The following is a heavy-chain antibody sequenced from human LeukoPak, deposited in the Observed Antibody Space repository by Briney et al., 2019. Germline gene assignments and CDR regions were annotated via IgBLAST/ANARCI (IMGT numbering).Heavy chain of an antibody. Sequence: GGSLRLSCAASGFSFSSYWMSWVRQAPGKGLEWVANIQSDGSVQQYVDSVKGRLTISRDNAKNSLYLQMNSLRAEDTAVYYCARIPRGSGWSFLEFWGQGTLVTVTS. CDR3: ARIPRGSGWSFLEF. V-gene: IGHV3-7*01. D-gene: IGHD6-19*01. CDR2: IQSDGSVQ. CDR1: GFSFSSYW. J-gene: IGHJ4*02.